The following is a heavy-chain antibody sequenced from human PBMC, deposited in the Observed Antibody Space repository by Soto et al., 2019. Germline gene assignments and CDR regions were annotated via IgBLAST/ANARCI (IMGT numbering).Heavy chain of an antibody. J-gene: IGHJ4*02. CDR1: GFTFSSYA. V-gene: IGHV3-30-3*01. CDR3: ARVEMATITLDY. Sequence: QSGGSLRLSCAASGFTFSSYAMHWVRQAPGKGLEWVAVISYDGSNKYYADSVKGRFTISRDNSKNTLYLQMNSLRAEDTAVYYCARVEMATITLDYWGQGTLVTVSS. D-gene: IGHD5-12*01. CDR2: ISYDGSNK.